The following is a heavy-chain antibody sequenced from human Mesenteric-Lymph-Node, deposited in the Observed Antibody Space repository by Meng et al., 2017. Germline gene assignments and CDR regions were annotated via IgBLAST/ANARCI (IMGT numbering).Heavy chain of an antibody. V-gene: IGHV4-4*02. CDR2: IYHSGST. CDR3: ARVGAYCGGDCYHPR. J-gene: IGHJ4*02. D-gene: IGHD2-21*02. Sequence: VQLQESGPGLAKPSGALSRTFAVSGGSLSSRTWLSWVRQPPGKGLEWIGEIYHSGSTNYNPSLKSRVTISVDESKNQFSLRLSSVTAADTAVYYCARVGAYCGGDCYHPRWGQGTLVTVSS. CDR1: GGSLSSRTW.